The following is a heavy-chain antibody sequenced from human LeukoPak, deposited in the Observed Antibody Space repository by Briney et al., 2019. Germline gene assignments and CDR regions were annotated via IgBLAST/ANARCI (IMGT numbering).Heavy chain of an antibody. CDR2: INPSGGST. Sequence: ASVKVSCKASGYTFTSYYMHWVRQAPGQGLEWMGIINPSGGSTSYAQKFQGRVTMTRDTSTSTVYMELSSLRSEDTAVYYCAKHQTPQWELPTDWGQGTLVTVSS. D-gene: IGHD1-26*01. CDR1: GYTFTSYY. V-gene: IGHV1-46*01. CDR3: AKHQTPQWELPTD. J-gene: IGHJ4*02.